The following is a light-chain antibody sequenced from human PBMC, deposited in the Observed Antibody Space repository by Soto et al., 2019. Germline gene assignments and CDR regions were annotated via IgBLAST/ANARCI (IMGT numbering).Light chain of an antibody. CDR3: QSYDSGLSGYV. CDR1: SSNIGAGFD. Sequence: SVLRQPPSESGARGPPVNNTCTGSSSNIGAGFDVHWYQQLPGTAPRLLIYANTKRPSGVPDRFSGSRSGTSISLAISGLRAEDEADYFCQSYDSGLSGYVFGTGTKVTVL. V-gene: IGLV1-40*01. J-gene: IGLJ1*01. CDR2: ANT.